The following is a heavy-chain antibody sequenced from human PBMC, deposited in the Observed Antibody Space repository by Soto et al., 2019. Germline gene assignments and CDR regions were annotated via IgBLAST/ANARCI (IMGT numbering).Heavy chain of an antibody. CDR2: MNFNSGNI. CDR3: AASSGWIDY. V-gene: IGHV1-8*01. J-gene: IGHJ4*02. CDR1: GYTFTSYE. Sequence: QVQLVQSGAEVKRPGASVTVSCKASGYTFTSYEISWVRQATGQGLEWMGWMNFNSGNIGYAQKFQGRVTMTRNTSISTAYMELSSLRSEDTAVYYCAASSGWIDYWGQGTLVTVSS. D-gene: IGHD6-19*01.